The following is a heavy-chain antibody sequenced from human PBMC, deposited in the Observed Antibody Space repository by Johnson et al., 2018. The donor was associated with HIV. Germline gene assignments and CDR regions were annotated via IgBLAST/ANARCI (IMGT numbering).Heavy chain of an antibody. CDR2: ISFDGRNK. J-gene: IGHJ3*02. V-gene: IGHV3-30*04. CDR3: AKVRSGYTEIDAFDI. D-gene: IGHD3-22*01. CDR1: GFTFSSYA. Sequence: VQLVESGGGVVQPGRSLRLSCAASGFTFSSYAQHWVRQTPGKGLEWVAVISFDGRNKDYGDSVKGRFTISRDNSKNTLYLQMNSLRAEGTAVYFCAKVRSGYTEIDAFDIWGQGTMVTVSS.